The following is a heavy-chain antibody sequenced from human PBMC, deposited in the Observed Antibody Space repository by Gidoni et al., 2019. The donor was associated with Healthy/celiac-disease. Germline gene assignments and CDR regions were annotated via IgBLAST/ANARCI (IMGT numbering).Heavy chain of an antibody. J-gene: IGHJ2*01. V-gene: IGHV4-59*01. D-gene: IGHD3-22*01. CDR1: GGSISSYY. CDR3: AREDYYDSSGYYPYWYFDL. Sequence: QVQLQESGPGLVTPSETLSLTCTVSGGSISSYYWSWIRQPPGKGLEGIGYIYYIVSPNYNPSLKSRVTISVDTSKNQFSLKLSSVTAADTAVYYCAREDYYDSSGYYPYWYFDLWGRGTLVTVSS. CDR2: IYYIVSP.